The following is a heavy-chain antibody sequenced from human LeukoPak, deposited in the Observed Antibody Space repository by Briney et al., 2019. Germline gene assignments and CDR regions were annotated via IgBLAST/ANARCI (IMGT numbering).Heavy chain of an antibody. J-gene: IGHJ4*02. CDR1: GFIVSNNF. V-gene: IGHV3-53*01. Sequence: GGSLRLSCAASGFIVSNNFMSWVRQAPGKGLEWVSVIYTGGSTYSADSVRGRFTISRDNSKNTLYLQMNSLRAEDTGVYYCARDNVPAATYLLDYWGQGTLVTVSS. CDR3: ARDNVPAATYLLDY. CDR2: IYTGGST. D-gene: IGHD2-2*01.